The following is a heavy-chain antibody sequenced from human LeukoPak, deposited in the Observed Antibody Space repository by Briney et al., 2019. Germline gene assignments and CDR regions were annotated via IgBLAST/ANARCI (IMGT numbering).Heavy chain of an antibody. D-gene: IGHD3-10*01. Sequence: ASVKVSCKASGYTFTSYGISWVRQAPGQGLEWMGIINPSGGSTSYAQKFQGRVTMTRDTSTSTVYMELSSLRSEDTAVYYCARVSMVRGAFGYWGQGTLVTVSS. V-gene: IGHV1-46*01. J-gene: IGHJ4*02. CDR3: ARVSMVRGAFGY. CDR2: INPSGGST. CDR1: GYTFTSYG.